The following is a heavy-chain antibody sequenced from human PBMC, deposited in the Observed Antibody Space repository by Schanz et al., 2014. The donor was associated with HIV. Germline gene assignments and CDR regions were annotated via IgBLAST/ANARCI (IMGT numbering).Heavy chain of an antibody. V-gene: IGHV3-30*18. CDR2: TSYDGTKK. CDR3: AKPEYDSRGNSQSHFDY. Sequence: QVQLVESGGGVVQPGRSLRLSCVASGFNFNSYGMHWVRQAPGKGLEWVAVTSYDGTKKHYADSVKGRFTISRDNSKNTLYLQMTTLRIDDTAVYYCAKPEYDSRGNSQSHFDYWGQGTLVTVSS. J-gene: IGHJ4*02. CDR1: GFNFNSYG. D-gene: IGHD3-22*01.